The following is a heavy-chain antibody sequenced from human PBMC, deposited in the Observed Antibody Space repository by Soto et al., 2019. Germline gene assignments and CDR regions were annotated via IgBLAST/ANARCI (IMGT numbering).Heavy chain of an antibody. D-gene: IGHD4-17*01. CDR2: ISWNSGSI. CDR3: AKDKQHYGDYVFDY. J-gene: IGHJ4*02. Sequence: EVQLVESGGGLVQPGRSLRLSCAASGFTFDDYAMHWVRQAPGKGLEWVSGISWNSGSIGYADSVKGRFTISRDNAKNSLYLQMNSLRAEDTALYYCAKDKQHYGDYVFDYWGQGTLVTVSS. V-gene: IGHV3-9*01. CDR1: GFTFDDYA.